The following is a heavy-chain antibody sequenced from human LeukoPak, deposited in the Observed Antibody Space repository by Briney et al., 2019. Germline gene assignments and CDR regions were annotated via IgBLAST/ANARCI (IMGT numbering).Heavy chain of an antibody. D-gene: IGHD6-13*01. CDR3: ASDPWGSFPFQH. V-gene: IGHV1-69*13. CDR1: GGTFSSYA. CDR2: IIPIFGTA. Sequence: SVKVSCKASGGTFSSYAISWVRQAPGQGLEWMGGIIPIFGTANYAQKFQGRVTITADESTSTAYMELSSLRSEDTAVYYCASDPWGSFPFQHWGQGTLVTVSS. J-gene: IGHJ1*01.